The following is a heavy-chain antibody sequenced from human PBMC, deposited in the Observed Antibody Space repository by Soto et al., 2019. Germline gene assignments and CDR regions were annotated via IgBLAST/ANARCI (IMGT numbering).Heavy chain of an antibody. V-gene: IGHV3-30-3*01. D-gene: IGHD3-16*01. J-gene: IGHJ4*02. CDR3: ARAYEGDYFDY. CDR2: ISYDGSNK. CDR1: GFTFSSYA. Sequence: QVQLVESGGGVVQPGRSLRLSCAASGFTFSSYAMHWVRQAPGKGLEWVAGISYDGSNKYYADSVKGRFTISRDNSKNTLYLQMNSLRAEDTAVYYCARAYEGDYFDYWCQGTLVTVSS.